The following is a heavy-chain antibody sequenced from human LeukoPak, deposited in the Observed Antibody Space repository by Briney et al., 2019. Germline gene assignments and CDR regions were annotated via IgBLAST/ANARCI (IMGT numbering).Heavy chain of an antibody. J-gene: IGHJ2*01. D-gene: IGHD7-27*01. CDR3: ARGPNWDTWYFDL. CDR1: GYTFTSYY. CDR2: INPSGGST. Sequence: ASVKVSCKASGYTFTSYYMHWVRQAPGQGLEWMGIINPSGGSTSYAQKFQGRVTMTRNTSISTAYMELSSLRSEDTAVYYRARGPNWDTWYFDLWGRGTLVTVSS. V-gene: IGHV1-46*01.